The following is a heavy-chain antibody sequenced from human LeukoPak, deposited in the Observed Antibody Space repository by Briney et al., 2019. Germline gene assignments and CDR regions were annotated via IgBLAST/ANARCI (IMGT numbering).Heavy chain of an antibody. V-gene: IGHV3-9*01. CDR1: GFTFRDYS. J-gene: IGHJ5*02. CDR3: VRGLKYNWNLAANYFDA. D-gene: IGHD1-1*01. CDR2: ISWESSDI. Sequence: GGCLRLSCAASGFTFRDYSTHSVRQAPGEGLEWVSGISWESSDIHYADSVKGRFTISRDNAGKSLYLQMNNLRPEDTAFYFCVRGLKYNWNLAANYFDAWGQGTLVTVTS.